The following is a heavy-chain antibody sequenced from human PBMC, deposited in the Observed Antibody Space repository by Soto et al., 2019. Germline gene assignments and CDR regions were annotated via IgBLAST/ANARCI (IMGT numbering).Heavy chain of an antibody. CDR1: GGSISSSNW. D-gene: IGHD6-13*01. CDR2: IHHSGIT. CDR3: PRDGIAATGT. Sequence: QVQLQESGPGLVKPSGTLALTCAVSGGSISSSNWWSWVRQPPGKGLEWIGEIHHSGITNYNPSLQSRVTISVDKSKNQFSLKMSSVTAADTAVYYCPRDGIAATGTWGQGTLGTVSS. V-gene: IGHV4-4*02. J-gene: IGHJ4*02.